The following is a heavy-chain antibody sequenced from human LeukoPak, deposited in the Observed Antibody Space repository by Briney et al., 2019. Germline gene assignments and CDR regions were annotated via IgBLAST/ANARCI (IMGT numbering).Heavy chain of an antibody. D-gene: IGHD5-18*01. CDR2: IYSGGST. V-gene: IGHV3-53*01. J-gene: IGHJ4*02. CDR3: ARLDTAMAFDY. Sequence: GGSLRLSCAASGFTVSSNYMSWVRQAPGKGLEWVSVIYSGGSTYYADSVKGRFTISRDNSKNTLYLQMNSLRAEDTAVYYCARLDTAMAFDYWGQGTLVTVSS. CDR1: GFTVSSNY.